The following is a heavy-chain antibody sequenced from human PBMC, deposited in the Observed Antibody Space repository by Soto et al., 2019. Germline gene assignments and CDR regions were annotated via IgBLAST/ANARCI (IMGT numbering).Heavy chain of an antibody. Sequence: ETLSLTCSVSGYSISSGYYWCWIRQPPGKGLEWIVSIYHSGGSYYNPSLKIRVTISVGTSKNQFSLKLSSVTAAATAVYYCAARAGSGYWALDRMDVWGQGTKVTVYS. J-gene: IGHJ6*02. CDR3: AARAGSGYWALDRMDV. D-gene: IGHD3-22*01. CDR2: IYHSGGS. V-gene: IGHV4-38-2*01. CDR1: GYSISSGYY.